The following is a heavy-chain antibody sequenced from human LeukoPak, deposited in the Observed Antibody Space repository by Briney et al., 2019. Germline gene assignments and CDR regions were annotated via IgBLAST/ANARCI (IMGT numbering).Heavy chain of an antibody. Sequence: SETLSLTCTVSGGSISSSSYYWGWIRQPPGKGLEWIGNIYYRGSTYYNPSLKSRVTISVDTSKNQFSLKLSSVTAADTAVYYCARAGYYYDSSGYPDYWGQGTLVTVSS. D-gene: IGHD3-22*01. CDR1: GGSISSSSYY. CDR3: ARAGYYYDSSGYPDY. V-gene: IGHV4-39*07. J-gene: IGHJ4*02. CDR2: IYYRGST.